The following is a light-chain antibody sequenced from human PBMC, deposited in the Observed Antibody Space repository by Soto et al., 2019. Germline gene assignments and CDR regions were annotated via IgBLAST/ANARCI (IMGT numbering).Light chain of an antibody. CDR3: QQRNNWPRIT. CDR1: QTVGTY. Sequence: EIVLTQFPATLSLFPGETATLSCRASQTVGTYLAWYQQKPGQAPRLLISDASNRATGVRTRFSGSGSGTDFTLTISSLEPEDFAVYFCQQRNNWPRITFGQGTRLEIK. CDR2: DAS. J-gene: IGKJ5*01. V-gene: IGKV3-11*01.